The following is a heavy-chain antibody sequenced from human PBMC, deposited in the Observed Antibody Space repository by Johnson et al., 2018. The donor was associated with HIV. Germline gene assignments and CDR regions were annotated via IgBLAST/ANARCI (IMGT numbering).Heavy chain of an antibody. CDR2: ISWNSGSI. V-gene: IGHV3-9*01. CDR3: VRGWHTSGRCDVFDI. CDR1: GFTFDDYA. Sequence: QLVESGGGLVQPGRSLRLSCAASGFTFDDYAMHWVRQAPGKGLEWVSGISWNSGSIGYADSVKGRFTISRDNSDNFLYLYMNRLRTDDTAVYYCVRGWHTSGRCDVFDIWGQGTTVIVSS. J-gene: IGHJ3*02. D-gene: IGHD6-19*01.